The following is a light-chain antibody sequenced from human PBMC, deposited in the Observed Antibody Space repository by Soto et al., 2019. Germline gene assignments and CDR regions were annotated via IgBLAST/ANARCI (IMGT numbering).Light chain of an antibody. CDR2: GAS. V-gene: IGKV3-15*01. Sequence: EIWITHSPPPLSVSQGERVTLSSRPSQGVRSDLAWYLQKPGQAPSLLVYGASTRATGMPARFSGSGSGTEFTLTISSLQSEDFAVYYCQQYNNWPHTFGQGTKLEIK. J-gene: IGKJ2*01. CDR3: QQYNNWPHT. CDR1: QGVRSD.